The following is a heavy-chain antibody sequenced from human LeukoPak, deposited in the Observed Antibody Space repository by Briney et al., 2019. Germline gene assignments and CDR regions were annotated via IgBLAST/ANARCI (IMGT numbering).Heavy chain of an antibody. CDR2: IYPGDSDT. J-gene: IGHJ4*02. D-gene: IGHD6-19*01. CDR1: GCSFTSYW. Sequence: GESLKISCKGSGCSFTSYWIGWVRQMPGRGLEWMGIIYPGDSDTRYSPSFQGQVTISADKSISTAYLQWSSLKASDTAMYYCARRVAVAGTLWFDYWGQGTLVTVSS. V-gene: IGHV5-51*01. CDR3: ARRVAVAGTLWFDY.